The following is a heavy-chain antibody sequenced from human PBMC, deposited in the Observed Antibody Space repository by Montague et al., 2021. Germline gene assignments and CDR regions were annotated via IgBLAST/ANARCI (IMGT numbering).Heavy chain of an antibody. Sequence: SETLSLTCSVSGGSVNGYDWSWIRQPPGKGLEWIGYMRSCGSPNSNPSCKRRLAILIDRSRNQFSLALSFVTAADTAIYFCGRDYWGSIDYWGHGILVTVSS. CDR3: GRDYWGSIDY. D-gene: IGHD7-27*01. J-gene: IGHJ4*01. V-gene: IGHV4-59*02. CDR1: GGSVNGYD. CDR2: MRSCGSP.